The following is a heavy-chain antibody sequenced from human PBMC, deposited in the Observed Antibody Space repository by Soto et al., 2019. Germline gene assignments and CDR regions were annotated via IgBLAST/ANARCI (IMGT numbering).Heavy chain of an antibody. V-gene: IGHV4-4*07. CDR2: IYTSGST. J-gene: IGHJ5*02. CDR3: ARGPAAISWFDP. D-gene: IGHD2-2*02. CDR1: GGSISSYY. Sequence: SETLSLTCTVSGGSISSYYWSWIRQPAGKGLEWIGRIYTSGSTNYNPSLKSRVTMSVDTSKDQFSLKLSSVTAADTAVYYCARGPAAISWFDPWGQGTLVTVSS.